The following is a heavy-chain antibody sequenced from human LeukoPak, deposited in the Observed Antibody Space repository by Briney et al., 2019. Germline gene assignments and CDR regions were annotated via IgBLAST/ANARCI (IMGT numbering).Heavy chain of an antibody. V-gene: IGHV4-39*07. J-gene: IGHJ4*02. CDR2: IYYSGST. D-gene: IGHD7-27*01. Sequence: SETLSLTCTVSGGSISSSSYYWGWIRQPPGKGLEWIGSIYYSGSTYYNPSLKSRVTISADTSKNQFSLKLSSVTAADTAVYCASRKLGNDYWGQGTLVTVSS. CDR3: SRKLGNDY. CDR1: GGSISSSSYY.